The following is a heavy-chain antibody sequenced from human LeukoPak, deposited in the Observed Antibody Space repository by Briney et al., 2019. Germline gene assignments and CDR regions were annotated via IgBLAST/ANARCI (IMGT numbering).Heavy chain of an antibody. Sequence: ASVKVSCYASGYTFTTYAMNWVRQAPGQGLEWMGWINTNTGNPTYAQGFTGRFVFSLDTSVSTAYLQISSLKTEDTAVYYCARERPLIPGYTYYYSEYWGQGTLVTASS. CDR2: INTNTGNP. J-gene: IGHJ4*02. CDR3: ARERPLIPGYTYYYSEY. D-gene: IGHD5-18*01. CDR1: GYTFTTYA. V-gene: IGHV7-4-1*02.